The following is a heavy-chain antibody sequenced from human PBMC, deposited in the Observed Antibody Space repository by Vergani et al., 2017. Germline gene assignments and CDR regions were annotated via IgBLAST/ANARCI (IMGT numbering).Heavy chain of an antibody. CDR1: GYTFSNYY. D-gene: IGHD3-9*01. V-gene: IGHV1-46*03. CDR3: AIGDYGILTVYRY. J-gene: IGHJ4*02. CDR2: INPSGGHT. Sequence: QVQVVQSGAEVKKSGASVKVSCKTSGYTFSNYYMHWVRQAPGQGLEWMGIINPSGGHTNYAQKFQGRVTMTRDTSTSTVYMELSSLRSEDTAISYCAIGDYGILTVYRYWGQGTLVTVSA.